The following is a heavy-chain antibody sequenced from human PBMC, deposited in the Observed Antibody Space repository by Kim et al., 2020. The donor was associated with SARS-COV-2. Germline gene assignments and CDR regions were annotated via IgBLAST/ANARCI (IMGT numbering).Heavy chain of an antibody. CDR2: IDPSDSYT. V-gene: IGHV5-10-1*01. D-gene: IGHD6-6*01. CDR3: ARPGSSAAGYYGMDG. Sequence: GESLKISCKGSGYSFTSYWISWVRQMPGKGLEWMGRIDPSDSYTNYSPSFQGHVTISADKSISTAYLQWSSLKASDTAMYYCARPGSSAAGYYGMDGWGQGTTVTVSS. CDR1: GYSFTSYW. J-gene: IGHJ6*02.